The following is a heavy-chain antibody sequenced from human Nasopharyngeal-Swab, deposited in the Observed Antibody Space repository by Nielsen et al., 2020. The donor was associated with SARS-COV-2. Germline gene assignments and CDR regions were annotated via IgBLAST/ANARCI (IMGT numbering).Heavy chain of an antibody. CDR2: IGAYNGNT. J-gene: IGHJ5*02. V-gene: IGHV1-18*01. Sequence: WVRQAPGQGLEWMGWIGAYNGNTNYAQKLQGRVTMTTDTSTSTAYMELRSLRSDDTAVYYCARDWGYYYGSGSYFLPNNWFDPWGQGTLVTVSS. CDR3: ARDWGYYYGSGSYFLPNNWFDP. D-gene: IGHD3-10*01.